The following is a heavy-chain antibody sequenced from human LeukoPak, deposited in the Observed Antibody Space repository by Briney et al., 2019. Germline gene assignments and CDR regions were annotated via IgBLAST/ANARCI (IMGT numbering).Heavy chain of an antibody. CDR3: AYGGSTVTTGQIYYYMDV. CDR2: INPNSGGT. Sequence: VASVKVSCKASGYTLTGYYMHWVRQAPGQGLEWMGWINPNSGGTNYAQKFQGRVTMTRDTSISTAYMELSRLRSDDTAVYYCAYGGSTVTTGQIYYYMDVWGKGTTVTVSS. J-gene: IGHJ6*03. V-gene: IGHV1-2*02. D-gene: IGHD4-17*01. CDR1: GYTLTGYY.